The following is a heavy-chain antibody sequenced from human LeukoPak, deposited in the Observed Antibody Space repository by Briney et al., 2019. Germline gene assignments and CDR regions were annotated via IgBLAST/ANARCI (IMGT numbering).Heavy chain of an antibody. Sequence: ASVKVSCKASGGTFSSYAISWVRQAPGQRLEWMGRIIPILGIANYAQKFQGRVTITADKSTSTAYMELSSLRSEDTAVYYCARDPHTAGDYWGQGTLVTVSS. V-gene: IGHV1-69*04. CDR2: IIPILGIA. CDR3: ARDPHTAGDY. CDR1: GGTFSSYA. J-gene: IGHJ4*02. D-gene: IGHD2-21*02.